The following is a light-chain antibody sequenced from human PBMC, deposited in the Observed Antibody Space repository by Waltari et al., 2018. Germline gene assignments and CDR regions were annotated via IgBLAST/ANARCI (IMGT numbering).Light chain of an antibody. Sequence: SIILTQPPSLSVAPGQTANIACGGHNIGTYRVHLYQQKPAQAPILGIYDDNDRPSGIPERFSGSTSGNTATLTIRRVDPGDEAAYYCQVWDNFIDHPVFGGGTKLTVL. CDR1: NIGTYR. J-gene: IGLJ2*01. CDR3: QVWDNFIDHPV. V-gene: IGLV3-21*02. CDR2: DDN.